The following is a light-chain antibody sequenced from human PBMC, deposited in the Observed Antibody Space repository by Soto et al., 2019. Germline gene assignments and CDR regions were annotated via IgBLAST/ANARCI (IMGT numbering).Light chain of an antibody. CDR2: EDN. CDR3: QSYDSNNQGV. Sequence: NFMLTQPHSVSESPGKTVTISCTGSSGSIASNYVQWYQQRPGSAPTTVVSEDNQRPSGVPDRFSGSIDSSSNSASLTISGLRTEDEADYYCQSYDSNNQGVFGGGTQLTVL. CDR1: SGSIASNY. V-gene: IGLV6-57*02. J-gene: IGLJ3*02.